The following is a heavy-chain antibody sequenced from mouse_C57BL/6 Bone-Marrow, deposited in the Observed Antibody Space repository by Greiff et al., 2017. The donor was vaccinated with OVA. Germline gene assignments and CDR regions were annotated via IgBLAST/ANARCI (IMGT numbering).Heavy chain of an antibody. CDR1: GYTFTSYW. CDR3: AREVYDWYFDV. Sequence: VQLQQSGAELVKPGASVKLSCKASGYTFTSYWMHWVKQRPGQGLEWIGMIHPNSGSTNYNEKFKSKATLTVDKSSSTAYMQLSSLTSEDSAVYYCAREVYDWYFDVWGTGTTVTVSS. J-gene: IGHJ1*03. D-gene: IGHD1-1*01. CDR2: IHPNSGST. V-gene: IGHV1-64*01.